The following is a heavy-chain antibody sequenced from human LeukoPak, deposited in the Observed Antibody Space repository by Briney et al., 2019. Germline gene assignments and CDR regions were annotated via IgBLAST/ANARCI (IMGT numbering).Heavy chain of an antibody. D-gene: IGHD3-22*01. Sequence: PGGSLRLSCAASGLTFSIYAMHWVRQAPGKGLEYVSAISSNGGSTYYANSVKGRFTISRDNSKNTLYLQMGSLRAEDMAVYYCARQVSEWYDSSGYVNGPFILWGQGTLVTVSS. CDR2: ISSNGGST. V-gene: IGHV3-64*01. J-gene: IGHJ4*02. CDR3: ARQVSEWYDSSGYVNGPFIL. CDR1: GLTFSIYA.